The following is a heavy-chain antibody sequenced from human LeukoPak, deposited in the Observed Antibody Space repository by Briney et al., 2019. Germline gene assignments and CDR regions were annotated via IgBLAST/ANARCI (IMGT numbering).Heavy chain of an antibody. V-gene: IGHV3-7*01. CDR1: GFTFSSYG. CDR3: ARDGTTYSSSWYLFLDGAFDI. D-gene: IGHD6-13*01. CDR2: IKQDGSEK. Sequence: GGSLRLSCAASGFTFSSYGMNWVRQAPGKGLEWVANIKQDGSEKYYVDSVKGRFTISRDNAKNSLYLQMNSLRAEDTAVYYCARDGTTYSSSWYLFLDGAFDIWGQGTMVTVSS. J-gene: IGHJ3*02.